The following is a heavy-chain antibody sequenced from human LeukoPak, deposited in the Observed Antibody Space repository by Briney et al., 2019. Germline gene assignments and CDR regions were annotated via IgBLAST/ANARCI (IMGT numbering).Heavy chain of an antibody. D-gene: IGHD2-2*01. CDR3: APAAFP. CDR1: GFTFSSYA. Sequence: PGGSLRLSCAASGFTFSSYAMNWVRQAPGKGLEWVSYISHTGSANSYADSVKGRFTISRDNSKNTLYLQMNSLRAEDTAVYYCAPAAFPWGQGTLVTVSS. CDR2: ISHTGSAN. V-gene: IGHV3-48*03. J-gene: IGHJ5*02.